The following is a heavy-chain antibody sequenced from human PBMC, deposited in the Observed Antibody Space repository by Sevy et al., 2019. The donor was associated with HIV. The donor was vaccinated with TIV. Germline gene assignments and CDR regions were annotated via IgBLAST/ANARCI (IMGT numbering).Heavy chain of an antibody. Sequence: GGSLRLSCAASGFTFSRSAMNWVRQAPGKGLEWVAVISSDGRNKYYEDTVKGRVSITKDNSKNTKYLQMNSLRSEDTAMYYCARDKGESISSFLGELLHWGQGTGDTVPT. V-gene: IGHV3-30*04. CDR2: ISSDGRNK. CDR3: ARDKGESISSFLGELLH. D-gene: IGHD3-10*01. CDR1: GFTFSRSA. J-gene: IGHJ4*02.